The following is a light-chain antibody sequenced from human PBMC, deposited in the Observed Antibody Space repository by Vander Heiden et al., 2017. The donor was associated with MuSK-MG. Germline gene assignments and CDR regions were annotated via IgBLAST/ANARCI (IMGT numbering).Light chain of an antibody. Sequence: DIQMTQSPSSLSASIGDRVTITCQASQDISNDLNWYQQKPGKAPKLLIYDASTLEVGVPSRFSGSGSETHFTFTISSLQPEDIATYYCQQGDIFPYTFGQGTKMDTK. CDR1: QDISND. CDR3: QQGDIFPYT. CDR2: DAS. V-gene: IGKV1-33*01. J-gene: IGKJ2*01.